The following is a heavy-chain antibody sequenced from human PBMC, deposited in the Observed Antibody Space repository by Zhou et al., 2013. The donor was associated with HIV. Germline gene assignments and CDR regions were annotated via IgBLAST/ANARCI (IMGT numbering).Heavy chain of an antibody. CDR2: ISAYNGNT. J-gene: IGHJ5*02. V-gene: IGHV1-18*01. D-gene: IGHD3-10*01. CDR3: ARVGDPRLLLWFGELLENWFDP. Sequence: QVQLVQSGAEVKKPGASVKVSCKASGYTFTSYGISWVRQAPGQGLEWMGWISAYNGNTNYAQKLQGRVTMTTDTSTSTAYMELRSLRSDDTAVYYCARVGDPRLLLWFGELLENWFDPWGQGTLVTVSS. CDR1: GYTFTSYG.